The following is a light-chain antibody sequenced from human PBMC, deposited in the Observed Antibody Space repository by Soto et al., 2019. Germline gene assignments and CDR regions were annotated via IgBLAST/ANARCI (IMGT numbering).Light chain of an antibody. Sequence: EIVMTQSPDTLSLSPGERASLSCRASQIVSSSYLAWYQQKPGQAPRLLIYGASSRATGIPDRLSGSGSGTDFTLTISRLEPEDFAVYYCQQYGSSPLTFGGGTKVDI. V-gene: IGKV3-20*01. CDR2: GAS. J-gene: IGKJ4*01. CDR3: QQYGSSPLT. CDR1: QIVSSSY.